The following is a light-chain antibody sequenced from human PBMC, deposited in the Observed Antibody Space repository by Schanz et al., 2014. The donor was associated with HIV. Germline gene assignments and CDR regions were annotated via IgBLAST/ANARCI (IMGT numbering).Light chain of an antibody. CDR2: DTN. CDR1: TGSVTSKNY. J-gene: IGLJ3*02. Sequence: QAVVTQEPSLTVSPGGTVTLTCGSSTGSVTSKNYAYWLQQRPGPAPKTLIYDTNNRHSWTPARFSGSLLGGKAALTLSGAQPEDEADYYCLLSFRGVRVFGGGTKLTVL. CDR3: LLSFRGVRV. V-gene: IGLV7-46*01.